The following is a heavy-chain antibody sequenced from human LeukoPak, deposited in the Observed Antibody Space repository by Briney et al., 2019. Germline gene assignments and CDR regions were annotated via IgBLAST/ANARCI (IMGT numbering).Heavy chain of an antibody. J-gene: IGHJ6*02. CDR2: IIPIFGTA. Sequence: ASVKVSCKASGGTFSSYATSWVRQAPGQGLEWMGGIIPIFGTANYAQKFQGRVTITADESTSTAYMELSSLRSEDTAVYYCARGLVVVPAAIRYYYYYGMDVWGQGTTVTVSS. D-gene: IGHD2-2*02. V-gene: IGHV1-69*13. CDR1: GGTFSSYA. CDR3: ARGLVVVPAAIRYYYYYGMDV.